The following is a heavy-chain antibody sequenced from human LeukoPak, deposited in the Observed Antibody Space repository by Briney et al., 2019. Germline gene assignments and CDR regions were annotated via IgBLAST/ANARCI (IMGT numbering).Heavy chain of an antibody. D-gene: IGHD6-6*01. CDR2: INSDGSST. CDR3: ARAVVASRIFYFDY. CDR1: GFTFSSYW. J-gene: IGHJ4*02. V-gene: IGHV3-74*01. Sequence: GGSLRLSCAASGFTFSSYWMHWVRQAPGKGLVWVSRINSDGSSTSYADSVKGRFTISRDNAKNTLYLQMNSLRAEGTAVYYCARAVVASRIFYFDYWGQGTLVTVSS.